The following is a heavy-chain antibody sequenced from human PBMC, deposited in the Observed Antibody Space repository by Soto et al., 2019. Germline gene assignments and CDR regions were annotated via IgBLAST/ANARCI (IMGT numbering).Heavy chain of an antibody. CDR1: GFPYTIYH. CDR2: INPSTRT. J-gene: IGHJ4*02. CDR3: AREAEEYSGSDY. V-gene: IGHV1-46*03. Sequence: ASVKVSCKASGFPYTIYHFHWLLQAPGQGLEWLGVINPSTRTTYAQRFQGRITMTRDTSTSMVYMDLSSLRSDDTAVYYCAREAEEYSGSDYWGPGSLVTVSS. D-gene: IGHD3-10*01.